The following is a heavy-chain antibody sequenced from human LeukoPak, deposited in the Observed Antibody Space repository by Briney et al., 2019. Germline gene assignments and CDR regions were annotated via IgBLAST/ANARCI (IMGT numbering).Heavy chain of an antibody. J-gene: IGHJ5*02. CDR1: GFAFGSEA. CDR3: ARRSSSSGRFDP. CDR2: INWNGGST. V-gene: IGHV3-20*01. Sequence: RSGGSLRLSCAVSGFAFGSEAMSWVRQAPGKGLEWVSGINWNGGSTGYADSVKGRFTISRDNAKNSLYLQMNSLRAEDTALYHCARRSSSSGRFDPWGQGTLVTVSS. D-gene: IGHD6-6*01.